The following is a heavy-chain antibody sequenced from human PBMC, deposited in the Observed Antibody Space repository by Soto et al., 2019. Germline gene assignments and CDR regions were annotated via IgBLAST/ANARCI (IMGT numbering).Heavy chain of an antibody. CDR1: GYSFTSYW. CDR2: IYPGDSDT. D-gene: IGHD6-13*01. V-gene: IGHV5-51*01. J-gene: IGHJ3*02. CDR3: ARHRVALVIAAAGTGAFDI. Sequence: GESLKISCKGSGYSFTSYWIGWVRQMPGKGLEWMGIIYPGDSDTRYSPSFQGQVTSSADKSIRTAYLQWSSLKASDTAMYNCARHRVALVIAAAGTGAFDIWGQGTMVTVSS.